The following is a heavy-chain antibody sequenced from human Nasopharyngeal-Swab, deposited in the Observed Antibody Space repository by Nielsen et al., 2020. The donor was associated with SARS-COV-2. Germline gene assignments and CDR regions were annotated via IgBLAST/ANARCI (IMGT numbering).Heavy chain of an antibody. D-gene: IGHD5-18*01. CDR3: ARTIGASRGYSYGSYYYIDV. CDR1: GGSISSSSYY. V-gene: IGHV4-39*07. J-gene: IGHJ6*03. CDR2: IYYSGST. Sequence: SETLSLTCTVSGGSISSSSYYWGWIRQPPGKGLEWIGSIYYSGSTNYNPSLKSRVTISVDTSKNQFSLKLSSVTAADTAVYYCARTIGASRGYSYGSYYYIDVWGKGTTVTVSS.